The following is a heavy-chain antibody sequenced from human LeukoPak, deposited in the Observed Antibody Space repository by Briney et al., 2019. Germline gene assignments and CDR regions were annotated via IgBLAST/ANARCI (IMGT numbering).Heavy chain of an antibody. CDR3: AKVVEMATIDAFDI. D-gene: IGHD5-24*01. CDR1: GFNFGSYS. V-gene: IGHV3-23*01. J-gene: IGHJ3*02. CDR2: ISADSATT. Sequence: GGSLRLSCAASGFNFGSYSMTWVRQAPGKGLEWVSVISADSATTFYADSVKGRFTISRDNSKNTLYLQMNSLRAEDTAVYYCAKVVEMATIDAFDIWGQGTMVTVSS.